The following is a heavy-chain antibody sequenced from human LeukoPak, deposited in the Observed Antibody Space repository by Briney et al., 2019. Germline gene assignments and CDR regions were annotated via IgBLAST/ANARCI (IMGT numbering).Heavy chain of an antibody. CDR2: INSDGTST. CDR3: ARDRNYSPDY. V-gene: IGHV3-74*01. Sequence: GGSLRLSCAASGFTFGSYWMHWVRQAPGKGLVWVSRINSDGTSTSYADSVKGRFTISRDNAKNTLFLQLNSLTAEDTAVYYCARDRNYSPDYWGQGTLVTVSS. J-gene: IGHJ4*02. D-gene: IGHD5-18*01. CDR1: GFTFGSYW.